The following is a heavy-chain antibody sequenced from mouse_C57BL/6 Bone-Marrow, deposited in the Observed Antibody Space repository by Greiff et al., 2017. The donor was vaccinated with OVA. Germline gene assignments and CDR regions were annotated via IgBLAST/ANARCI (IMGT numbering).Heavy chain of an antibody. Sequence: QVQLQQPGAELVRPGSSVKLSCKASGYTFTSYWMDWVKQRPGQGLEWIGNIYPSDSETHYNQKFKDKATLTVDKSSSTAYMQLSSLTSEDSAVYYCARLRSTMVTYYAMDYWGQGTSVTVSS. D-gene: IGHD2-2*01. V-gene: IGHV1-61*01. CDR1: GYTFTSYW. J-gene: IGHJ4*01. CDR3: ARLRSTMVTYYAMDY. CDR2: IYPSDSET.